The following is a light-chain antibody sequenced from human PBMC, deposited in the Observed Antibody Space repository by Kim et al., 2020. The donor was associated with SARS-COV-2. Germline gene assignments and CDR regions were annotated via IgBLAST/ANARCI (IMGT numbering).Light chain of an antibody. CDR1: QGVRDK. CDR2: DAS. CDR3: QEYKNWPPVT. J-gene: IGKJ4*01. Sequence: IVMTQSPATLSVSPGESATLPCRASQGVRDKLAWYQQKPGQPPRLLIYDASTRATDIPARFSGSGSGTEFTLTISSLQSEDFALYFCQEYKNWPPVTFGGGTKVDIK. V-gene: IGKV3-15*01.